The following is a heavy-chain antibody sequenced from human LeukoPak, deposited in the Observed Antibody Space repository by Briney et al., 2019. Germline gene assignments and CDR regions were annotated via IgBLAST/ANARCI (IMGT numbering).Heavy chain of an antibody. CDR1: GFTFNNYG. CDR2: ISYDGRNK. D-gene: IGHD2-2*01. V-gene: IGHV3-30*18. J-gene: IGHJ4*02. CDR3: AKGPLRGTAAAIDY. Sequence: PGGSLRLSCAASGFTFNNYGMHWVRQAPGKGLEWVPVISYDGRNKHYPDSVKGRFTISRDISTDTLWLQMDSLRTEDTAVYYCAKGPLRGTAAAIDYWGQGTLVTVSS.